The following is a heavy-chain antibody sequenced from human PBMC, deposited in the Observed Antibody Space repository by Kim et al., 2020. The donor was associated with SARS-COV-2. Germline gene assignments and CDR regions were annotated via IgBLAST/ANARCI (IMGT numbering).Heavy chain of an antibody. J-gene: IGHJ2*01. CDR3: ARDLQRDPWWGYYYDSSGHNWYFDL. D-gene: IGHD3-22*01. CDR2: IKQDGSEK. V-gene: IGHV3-7*01. CDR1: GFTFSSYW. Sequence: GGSLRLSCAASGFTFSSYWMSWVRQAPGKGLEWVANIKQDGSEKYYVDSVKGRFTISRDNAKNSLYLQMNSLRAEDTAVYYCARDLQRDPWWGYYYDSSGHNWYFDLWGRGTLVTVSS.